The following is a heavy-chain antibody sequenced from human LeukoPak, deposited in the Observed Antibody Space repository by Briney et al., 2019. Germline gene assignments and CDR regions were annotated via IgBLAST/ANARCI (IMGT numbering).Heavy chain of an antibody. V-gene: IGHV4-59*01. CDR3: ARDHEGASWYPPYYYYYYMDV. J-gene: IGHJ6*03. Sequence: PSETLSLTCTVSGGSISSYYWSWIRQPPGKGLEWIGYIYYSGSTNYNPSLKSRVTISVDTSKNQFSLKLSSVTAADTAVYYRARDHEGASWYPPYYYYYYMDVWGKGTTVTVSS. CDR1: GGSISSYY. CDR2: IYYSGST. D-gene: IGHD6-13*01.